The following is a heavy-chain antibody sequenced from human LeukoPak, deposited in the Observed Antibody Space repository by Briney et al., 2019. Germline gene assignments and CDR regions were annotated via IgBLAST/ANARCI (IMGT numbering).Heavy chain of an antibody. CDR2: ISSSSSYI. D-gene: IGHD3-9*01. CDR3: ARVRYNSGYIFDY. Sequence: VGSLRLSRAASGFTFSSYSMNWVRQAPGKGLEWVSSISSSSSYIYYADSVKGRFTISRDNAKNSLYLQMNSLRAEDTAVYYCARVRYNSGYIFDYWGQGTLVTVSS. J-gene: IGHJ4*02. CDR1: GFTFSSYS. V-gene: IGHV3-21*01.